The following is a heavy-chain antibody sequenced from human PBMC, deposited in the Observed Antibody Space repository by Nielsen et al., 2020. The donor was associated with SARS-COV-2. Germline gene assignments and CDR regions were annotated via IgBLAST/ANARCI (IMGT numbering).Heavy chain of an antibody. J-gene: IGHJ4*02. CDR1: GGSFSGYY. D-gene: IGHD3-16*01. CDR2: INHSGST. Sequence: GSLRLSCAVYGGSFSGYYWSWIRQPPGKGLEWIGEINHSGSTNYNPSLKSRVTISVDTSKNQFSLKLSSVTAADTAVYYCARHVYYFDYWGQGTLVTVSS. V-gene: IGHV4-34*01. CDR3: ARHVYYFDY.